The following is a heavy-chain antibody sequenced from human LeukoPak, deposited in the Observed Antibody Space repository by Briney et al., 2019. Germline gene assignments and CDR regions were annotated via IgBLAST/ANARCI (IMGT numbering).Heavy chain of an antibody. J-gene: IGHJ4*02. CDR2: ITASGTAM. V-gene: IGHV3-48*02. CDR3: ASSGSYRFDY. Sequence: GGSLRLSCAASGFTFSSYSMNWVRQAPGKGLEWVSHITASGTAMFYADSVKGRFTISRDNAKNSLYLLMNSLRDEDTAVYYCASSGSYRFDYWGQGTLVTVSS. CDR1: GFTFSSYS. D-gene: IGHD1-26*01.